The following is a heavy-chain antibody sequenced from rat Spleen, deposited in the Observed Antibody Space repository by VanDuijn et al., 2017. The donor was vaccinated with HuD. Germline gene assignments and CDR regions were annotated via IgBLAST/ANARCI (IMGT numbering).Heavy chain of an antibody. CDR3: TRGTYFRH. CDR1: GFTFSNYD. CDR2: INIGGGDT. D-gene: IGHD4-6*01. J-gene: IGHJ2*01. V-gene: IGHV5S23*01. Sequence: EVQLVESGGGLVQPGRSLKLSCAASGFTFSNYDMAWVRQAPTKGLEWVAFINIGGGDTYYRDSVKGRFTISRDNAKSTLYLQMNNLRSEDTATYYCTRGTYFRHWGQGVMVTVSS.